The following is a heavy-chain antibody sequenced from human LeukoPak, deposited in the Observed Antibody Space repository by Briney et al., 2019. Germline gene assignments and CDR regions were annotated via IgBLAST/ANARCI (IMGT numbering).Heavy chain of an antibody. CDR1: GGTFSSYA. CDR3: ARGIHPAAAGRGPFDY. Sequence: SVTVSCKASGGTFSSYAISWVRQAPGQGLEWMGGIIPIFGTANYAQKFQGRVTITADESTSTAYMELSSLRSEDTAVYYCARGIHPAAAGRGPFDYWGQGTLVTVSS. V-gene: IGHV1-69*01. D-gene: IGHD6-13*01. J-gene: IGHJ4*02. CDR2: IIPIFGTA.